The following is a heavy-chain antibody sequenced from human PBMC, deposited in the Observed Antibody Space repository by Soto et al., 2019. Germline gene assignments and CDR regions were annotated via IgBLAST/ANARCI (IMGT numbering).Heavy chain of an antibody. V-gene: IGHV1-8*01. CDR1: GNTFTSYD. J-gene: IGHJ4*02. D-gene: IGHD3-10*01. CDR2: INPNSGNI. Sequence: ASVKVSCKASGNTFTSYDINWVRQATGHGLEWMGWINPNSGNIGYAQKFQGRVTMTRDTALRTAYMEVSRLRSDDTAVYYCARGRASGSYYLLDYWGQGTLVTVSS. CDR3: ARGRASGSYYLLDY.